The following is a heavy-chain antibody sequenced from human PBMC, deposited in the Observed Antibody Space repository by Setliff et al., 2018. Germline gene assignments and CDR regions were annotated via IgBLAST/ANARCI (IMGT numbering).Heavy chain of an antibody. V-gene: IGHV4-61*02. CDR3: ARGGYSYGLGGFPLDY. J-gene: IGHJ4*02. D-gene: IGHD5-18*01. CDR2: IYTSGST. Sequence: SETLSLTCTVTSGSISRGSYDWSWIRQPAGKGLEWIGRIYTSGSTNYNPSLTSRVTISVDTSKNQFSLKLSSVTAADTAVYYCARGGYSYGLGGFPLDYWGQGTLVTVSS. CDR1: SGSISRGSYD.